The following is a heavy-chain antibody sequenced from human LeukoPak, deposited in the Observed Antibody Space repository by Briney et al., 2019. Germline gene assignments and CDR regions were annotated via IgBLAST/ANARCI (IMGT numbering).Heavy chain of an antibody. CDR1: GGSISSYY. CDR2: IYYSGST. J-gene: IGHJ5*02. V-gene: IGHV4-59*01. Sequence: PSETLSLTCTVSGGSISSYYCSWIRQPPGKGLEWIGYIYYSGSTNYNPSLKSRVTISVDTSKNQFSLKLSSVTAADTAVYYCARAPTARNWFDPWGQGTLVTVSS. CDR3: ARAPTARNWFDP.